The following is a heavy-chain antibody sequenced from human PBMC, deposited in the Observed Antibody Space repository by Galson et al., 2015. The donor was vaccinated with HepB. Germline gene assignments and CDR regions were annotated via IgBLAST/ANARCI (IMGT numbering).Heavy chain of an antibody. CDR1: GFTFSNAW. V-gene: IGHV3-15*01. CDR3: TTENNWNGGGMDV. D-gene: IGHD1-1*01. Sequence: SLRLACAASGFTFSNAWMSWVRQAPGKGLEWVGRIKSKTDGGTTDYAAPVKGRFTISRDDSKNTLYLQMNSLKTEDTAVYYCTTENNWNGGGMDVWGQGTTVTVSS. J-gene: IGHJ6*02. CDR2: IKSKTDGGTT.